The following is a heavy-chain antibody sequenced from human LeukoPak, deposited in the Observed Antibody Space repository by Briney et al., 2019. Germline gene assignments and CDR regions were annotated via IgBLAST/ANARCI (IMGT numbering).Heavy chain of an antibody. Sequence: SETLSLTCAVYGGSFSGYYWSWIRQPPGKGLEWIGEINHSGSTNYNPSLKSRVTISVDTSKNQFSLKLSSVTAADTAVYYCARVGHRRNYCSGGSCYGRGYYFDYWGQGTLVTVSS. CDR2: INHSGST. CDR3: ARVGHRRNYCSGGSCYGRGYYFDY. V-gene: IGHV4-34*01. CDR1: GGSFSGYY. D-gene: IGHD2-15*01. J-gene: IGHJ4*02.